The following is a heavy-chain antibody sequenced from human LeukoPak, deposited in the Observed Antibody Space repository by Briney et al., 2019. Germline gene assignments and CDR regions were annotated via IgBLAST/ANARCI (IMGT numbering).Heavy chain of an antibody. J-gene: IGHJ4*02. CDR2: INTDGSST. CDR3: ARSSSGWHSDY. CDR1: GFTFSSYW. D-gene: IGHD6-19*01. V-gene: IGHV3-74*01. Sequence: GGSLRLSCAASGFTFSSYWMHWVRQAPGKGLVWVSRINTDGSSTTYADSVKGRFTISRDNAKNTLYLQMNSLRAEDTDLYYCARSSSGWHSDYWGQGTLATVSS.